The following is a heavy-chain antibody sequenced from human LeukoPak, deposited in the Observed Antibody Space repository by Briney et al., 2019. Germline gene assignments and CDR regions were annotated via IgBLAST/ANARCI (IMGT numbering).Heavy chain of an antibody. J-gene: IGHJ4*02. D-gene: IGHD1-26*01. Sequence: GGSLRLSCAASGFTFSSYSMNWVRQAPGKGLEWVSSISSSSSYIYYADSVKGRFTVSRDNSKNTLYLQMNSLRAEDTAVYYCGRDLGGRSGYWGQGTLVTVSP. V-gene: IGHV3-21*04. CDR3: GRDLGGRSGY. CDR2: ISSSSSYI. CDR1: GFTFSSYS.